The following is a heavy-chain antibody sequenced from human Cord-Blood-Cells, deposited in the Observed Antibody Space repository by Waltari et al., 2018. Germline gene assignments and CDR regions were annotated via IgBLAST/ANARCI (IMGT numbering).Heavy chain of an antibody. V-gene: IGHV1-69*04. CDR1: GGTFSSYA. J-gene: IGHJ4*02. D-gene: IGHD3-22*01. Sequence: QVQLVQSGAEVKKPGSSVKVSCKASGGTFSSYAISWVRQAPGQGLEWMGGIIPILGIANYAQKFQGGVTITADEATSTAYMELSSLRSEDTAVYYCAKKPYDRSGYYIREGGDYWGQGTLVTVSS. CDR2: IIPILGIA. CDR3: AKKPYDRSGYYIREGGDY.